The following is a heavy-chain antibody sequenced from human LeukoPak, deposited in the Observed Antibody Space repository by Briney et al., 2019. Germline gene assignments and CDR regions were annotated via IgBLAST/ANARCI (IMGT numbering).Heavy chain of an antibody. CDR2: INPNSGGT. D-gene: IGHD3-10*01. J-gene: IGHJ4*02. V-gene: IGHV1-2*02. CDR3: AKDHTIRSSDY. Sequence: ASVKVSCKASGYTFIGYYMHWVRQAPGQGREWMGWINPNSGGTNYAQKFQGRVTMTRDRSISTAYMELSRLRSDDTAVYYCAKDHTIRSSDYWGQGTLVTVSS. CDR1: GYTFIGYY.